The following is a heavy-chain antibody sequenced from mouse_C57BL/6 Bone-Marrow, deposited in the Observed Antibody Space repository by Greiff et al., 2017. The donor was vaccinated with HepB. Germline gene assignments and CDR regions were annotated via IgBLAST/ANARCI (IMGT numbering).Heavy chain of an antibody. CDR1: GFPFSDYY. Sequence: EVKLVESEGGLVQPGRSMKLSCTASGFPFSDYYMAWVRQVPEKGLEWVANINYDGSSTHYLDSLKSRFIISRDNAKNILYLQMSSLKSEDTATYYGARDMVTGSYWYFDVWGTGTTVTVSS. J-gene: IGHJ1*03. V-gene: IGHV5-16*01. CDR2: INYDGSST. D-gene: IGHD2-2*01. CDR3: ARDMVTGSYWYFDV.